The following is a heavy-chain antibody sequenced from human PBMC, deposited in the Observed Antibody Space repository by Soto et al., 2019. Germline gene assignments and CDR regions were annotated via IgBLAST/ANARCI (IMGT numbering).Heavy chain of an antibody. D-gene: IGHD6-19*01. Sequence: EVQLLESGGGLVQPGGSLRLSCSASGFTFSSYAMSWVRQAPGKGLEWVSAISGSGGSTYYADSVKGRFTISRDNSKNTLYLQMSSLRAEDTAVYYCAKPSSGWYSYFQHWGQGTLVTVSS. CDR3: AKPSSGWYSYFQH. CDR1: GFTFSSYA. J-gene: IGHJ1*01. V-gene: IGHV3-23*01. CDR2: ISGSGGST.